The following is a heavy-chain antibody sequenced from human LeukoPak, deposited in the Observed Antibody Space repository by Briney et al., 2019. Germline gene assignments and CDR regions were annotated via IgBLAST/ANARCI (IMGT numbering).Heavy chain of an antibody. Sequence: PSETLSLTCAVYGGSFSGYYWSWIRQPPGKGLEWIGEINHSGSTNYNPFLKSRVTISVDTSKNQFSLKLSSVTAADTAVYYCARGRQSRGVIITRQDYWGQGTLVTVSS. V-gene: IGHV4-34*01. D-gene: IGHD3-10*01. CDR1: GGSFSGYY. CDR3: ARGRQSRGVIITRQDY. J-gene: IGHJ4*02. CDR2: INHSGST.